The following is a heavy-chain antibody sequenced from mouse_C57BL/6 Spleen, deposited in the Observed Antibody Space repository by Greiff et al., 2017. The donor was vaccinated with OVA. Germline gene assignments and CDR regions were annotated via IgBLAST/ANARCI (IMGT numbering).Heavy chain of an antibody. J-gene: IGHJ4*01. D-gene: IGHD1-1*01. Sequence: EVQLVESGGGLVKPGGSLKLSCAASGFTFSDYGMHWVRQAPEKGLEWVAYISSGSSTIYYADTVKGRFTISRDNAKNTLFLQLTSLRTEDTAMYYGANVSSTVVSYAMDYWGQGTSVTVSS. CDR2: ISSGSSTI. CDR1: GFTFSDYG. V-gene: IGHV5-17*01. CDR3: ANVSSTVVSYAMDY.